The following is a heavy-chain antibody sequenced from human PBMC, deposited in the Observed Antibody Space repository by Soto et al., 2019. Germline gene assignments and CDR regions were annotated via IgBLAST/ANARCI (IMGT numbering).Heavy chain of an antibody. CDR2: IYYSGST. CDR1: GGSISSSSYY. Sequence: SETLSLTCTVSGGSISSSSYYWGWIRQPPGKGLEWIGSIYYSGSTYYNPSLKSRVTISVDTSKNQFSLKLSSVTAADTAVYYCARRITGTTDAFDIWGQGTMVTVSS. D-gene: IGHD1-7*01. V-gene: IGHV4-39*01. CDR3: ARRITGTTDAFDI. J-gene: IGHJ3*02.